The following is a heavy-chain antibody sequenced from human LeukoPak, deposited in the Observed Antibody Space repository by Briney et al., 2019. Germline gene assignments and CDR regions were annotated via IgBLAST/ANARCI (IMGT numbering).Heavy chain of an antibody. D-gene: IGHD3-22*01. CDR1: GDSVSGNSAA. Sequence: SQTLSLTCAISGDSVSGNSAAWNWIRQSPSRGLEWLGRTYYRSKWYNDYAVSVKSRITINPDTSKNQFSLHLNSVTPEDTAVSYCARGRTDLGGYNDAFDIWGQGTVVTVSS. CDR2: TYYRSKWYN. J-gene: IGHJ3*02. CDR3: ARGRTDLGGYNDAFDI. V-gene: IGHV6-1*01.